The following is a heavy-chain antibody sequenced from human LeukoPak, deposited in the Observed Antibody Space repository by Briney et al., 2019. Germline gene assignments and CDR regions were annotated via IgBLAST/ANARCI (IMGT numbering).Heavy chain of an antibody. CDR1: WFPVQALL. CDR2: INSDGSSI. D-gene: IGHD3-22*01. V-gene: IGHV3-74*01. Sequence: GSLELSCATPWFPVQALLMDLVRQAPGEGPVWVSRINSDGSSIAYADSVKGRFTISRDNAKNTLYLQMNSLKAEDAAVYYCARGLVHDTSGYYSDYWGQGTLVTVSS. J-gene: IGHJ4*02. CDR3: ARGLVHDTSGYYSDY.